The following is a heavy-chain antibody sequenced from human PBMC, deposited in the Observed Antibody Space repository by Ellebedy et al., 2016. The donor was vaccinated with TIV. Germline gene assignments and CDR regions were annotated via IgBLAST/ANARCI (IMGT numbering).Heavy chain of an antibody. CDR1: GFSVSTNY. D-gene: IGHD3-16*01. V-gene: IGHV3-53*01. CDR2: TFSDGGT. J-gene: IGHJ6*02. CDR3: ARGQTRGGYTTSWYFHYGMDV. Sequence: GESLKISCAASGFSVSTNYMNWVRQAPGKGLEWVTVTFSDGGTYYADSVKGRFAISRDNSENTLYLQLNSLRVEDTAVYYCARGQTRGGYTTSWYFHYGMDVWGQGTTVTVSS.